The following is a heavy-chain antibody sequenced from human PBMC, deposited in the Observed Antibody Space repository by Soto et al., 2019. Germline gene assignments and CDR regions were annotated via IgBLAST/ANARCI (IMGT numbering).Heavy chain of an antibody. CDR1: GFTFSSYG. D-gene: IGHD4-17*01. Sequence: QVQLVESGGGVVQPGRSLRLSCAASGFTFSSYGMHWVRQAPGKGLEWVAVISYDGSNKYYADSVKGPFTISRDNSKNTLYLQMNSLRAEDTAVYYCAKDWGSYGGYYDYWGQGTLVTVSS. CDR3: AKDWGSYGGYYDY. CDR2: ISYDGSNK. V-gene: IGHV3-30*18. J-gene: IGHJ4*02.